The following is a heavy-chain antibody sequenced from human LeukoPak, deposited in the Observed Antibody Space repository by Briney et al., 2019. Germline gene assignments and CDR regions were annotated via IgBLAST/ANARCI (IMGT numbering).Heavy chain of an antibody. CDR1: GYTFTGYY. CDR2: INPNSGGT. Sequence: ASVKVSCKASGYTFTGYYMHWVRQAPGQGLEWMGWINPNSGGTNYAQKFQGRVTMTRDTSISTAYMELSRLRSDDTAVYYCARGLWFGEFVPFDYWGQGTLVTVSS. CDR3: ARGLWFGEFVPFDY. V-gene: IGHV1-2*02. J-gene: IGHJ4*02. D-gene: IGHD3-10*01.